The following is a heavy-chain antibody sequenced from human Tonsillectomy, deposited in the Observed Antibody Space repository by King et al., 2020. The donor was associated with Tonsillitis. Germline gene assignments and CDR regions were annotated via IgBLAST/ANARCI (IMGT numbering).Heavy chain of an antibody. CDR3: ARIRIAAAGGDY. CDR2: ISYDGSIK. J-gene: IGHJ4*02. CDR1: GFTFSSYA. D-gene: IGHD6-13*01. Sequence: VQLVESGGGVVQPGRSLRLSCAASGFTFSSYAMHWVRQAPGKGPEWVAVISYDGSIKYYADPVKGRFTIARENSKTTLYLQKNSLRAEDTAVYYCARIRIAAAGGDYWGQGTLVTVSS. V-gene: IGHV3-30*01.